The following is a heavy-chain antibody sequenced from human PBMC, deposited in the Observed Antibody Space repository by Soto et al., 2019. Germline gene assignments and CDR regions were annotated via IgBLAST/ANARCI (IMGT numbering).Heavy chain of an antibody. J-gene: IGHJ3*02. V-gene: IGHV3-15*01. CDR2: IKSKTDGGTT. Sequence: GGSPWLFCEASGFTFSNAGMSRVRQAPGEGQEWVGRIKSKTDGGTTYYAEHVKGRFTISRDDSKNTLYLKMNSLKTEDTAVYYCTTDTPSAPLAFDIWGQGTMVTVSS. CDR3: TTDTPSAPLAFDI. D-gene: IGHD2-15*01. CDR1: GFTFSNAG.